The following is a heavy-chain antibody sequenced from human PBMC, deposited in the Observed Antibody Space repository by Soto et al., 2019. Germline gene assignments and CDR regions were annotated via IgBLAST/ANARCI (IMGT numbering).Heavy chain of an antibody. CDR2: ISSSSSSYI. D-gene: IGHD2-15*01. J-gene: IGHJ4*02. V-gene: IGHV3-21*01. CDR1: GFTLRSYR. CDR3: ARSPPLYCSGGSCYSTYYFDY. Sequence: GGSPRLSCAASGFTLRSYRMNWVRQAPGKGLEWVSSISSSSSSYIYYADSVKGRFTISRDNAKNSLYLQMNSLRAEDTAAYYCARSPPLYCSGGSCYSTYYFDYWGQGTLVTVSS.